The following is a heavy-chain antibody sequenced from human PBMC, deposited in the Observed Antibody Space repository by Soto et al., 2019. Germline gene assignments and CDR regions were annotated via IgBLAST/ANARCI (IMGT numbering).Heavy chain of an antibody. J-gene: IGHJ5*02. CDR2: IKPDESEK. CDR3: VRGGSNYAS. CDR1: GFTFSDSW. D-gene: IGHD4-4*01. Sequence: PWGSLLLSCTASGFTFSDSWMTWVRQAPGKGLEWVARIKPDESEKKYADSVKGRFSISRDNAKNSMYLQMDSLRGEDTAVYYCVRGGSNYASWGQGTMVTVSS. V-gene: IGHV3-7*01.